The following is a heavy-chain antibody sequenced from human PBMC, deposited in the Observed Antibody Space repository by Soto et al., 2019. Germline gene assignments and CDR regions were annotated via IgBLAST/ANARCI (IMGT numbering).Heavy chain of an antibody. D-gene: IGHD3-9*01. CDR2: ISYDGSNK. J-gene: IGHJ6*02. V-gene: IGHV3-30-3*01. CDR3: ARDPRNRCLRYFDWPYGMDV. Sequence: QVQLVESGGGVVQPGRSLRLSCAASGFTFSSYAMHWVRQAPGKGLEWVAVISYDGSNKYYADSVKGRFTISRDNSKNTLYLQMNSLRAEDPAVYYCARDPRNRCLRYFDWPYGMDVWGQGTTVTVSS. CDR1: GFTFSSYA.